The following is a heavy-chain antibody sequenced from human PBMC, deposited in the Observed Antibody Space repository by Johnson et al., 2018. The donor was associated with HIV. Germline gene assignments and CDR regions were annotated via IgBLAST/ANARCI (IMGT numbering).Heavy chain of an antibody. CDR1: GFTVSSNY. D-gene: IGHD1-26*01. CDR3: ARGGGSYDACDAFDT. CDR2: IYSGGST. Sequence: VQLVESGGGLVQPGGSLRLSCAASGFTVSSNYMSWVRQAPGKGLEWVSVIYSGGSTYYADSVKGRFTISRDNSNNTLYLQMNSLRAEDTAVYYCARGGGSYDACDAFDTWGQGTMVTVSS. V-gene: IGHV3-66*01. J-gene: IGHJ3*02.